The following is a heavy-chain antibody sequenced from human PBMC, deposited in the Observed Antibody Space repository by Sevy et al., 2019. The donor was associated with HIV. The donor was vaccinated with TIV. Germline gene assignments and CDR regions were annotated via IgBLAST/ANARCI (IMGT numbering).Heavy chain of an antibody. Sequence: SGTLSLTCAASDGSISSGYWWSWVRQPPGKGLEWIGEVYHSGTTNYNPSLKSRVTISVDKSKNQFSLKLTSVTAADTDVYYCARDPGQLERPYYFDYWGQGTLVTVSS. D-gene: IGHD1-1*01. CDR3: ARDPGQLERPYYFDY. CDR2: VYHSGTT. J-gene: IGHJ4*02. CDR1: DGSISSGYW. V-gene: IGHV4-4*02.